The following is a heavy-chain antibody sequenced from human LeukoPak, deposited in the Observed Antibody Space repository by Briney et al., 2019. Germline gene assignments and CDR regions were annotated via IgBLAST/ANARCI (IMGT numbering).Heavy chain of an antibody. Sequence: GGSLRLSCAASGFTFSTCWMNWIRQSPGKRLEGVASIEQDGSETYYVDSVKGRFTISRDNAKNSLELQMNSLRVEETAVYYCARSRCSSTSYYQNYYYYMDVWGEGTTVTVSS. CDR3: ARSRCSSTSYYQNYYYYMDV. CDR2: IEQDGSET. V-gene: IGHV3-7*01. CDR1: GFTFSTCW. J-gene: IGHJ6*03. D-gene: IGHD2-2*01.